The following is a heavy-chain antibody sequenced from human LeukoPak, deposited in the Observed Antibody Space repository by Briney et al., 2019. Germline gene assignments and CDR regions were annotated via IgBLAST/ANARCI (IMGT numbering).Heavy chain of an antibody. CDR1: GFTFSSYS. D-gene: IGHD6-13*01. Sequence: PGGSLRLSCADSGFTFSSYSMNWVRQAPGKGLEWVSYISSSSSTIYYADSVKGRFTISRDNAKNSLYLQMNSLRAEDTAVYYCAREPGIAAAGTDYWGQGTLVTVSS. J-gene: IGHJ4*02. CDR3: AREPGIAAAGTDY. CDR2: ISSSSSTI. V-gene: IGHV3-48*01.